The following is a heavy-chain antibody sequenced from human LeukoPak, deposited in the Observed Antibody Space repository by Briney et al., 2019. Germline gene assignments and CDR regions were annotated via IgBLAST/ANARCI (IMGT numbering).Heavy chain of an antibody. CDR2: FDPEDGET. CDR1: GYTLTELS. Sequence: ASVKVSCKVSGYTLTELSMHWVRQAPGKGLEWMGGFDPEDGETIYAQKFLGRVTMTEDTSTDTAYMELSSLRSEDTAVYYCATVSSSSTGNLDYWGQGTLVTVSS. D-gene: IGHD6-6*01. J-gene: IGHJ4*02. V-gene: IGHV1-24*01. CDR3: ATVSSSSTGNLDY.